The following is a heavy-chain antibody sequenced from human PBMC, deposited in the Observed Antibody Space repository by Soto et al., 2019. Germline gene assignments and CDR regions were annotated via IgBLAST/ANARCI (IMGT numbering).Heavy chain of an antibody. CDR1: GFTFINYA. CDR3: VRDPYRSATMPCLDH. Sequence: PGGSLRLSCEASGFTFINYAMSWVRQSPWKGLEWVSSISDTGGDSYYADSMDGRFTVSRDNSKNTLYLQINSLRAEDTAIYYCVRDPYRSATMPCLDHWGQGALVTVSS. D-gene: IGHD1-1*01. V-gene: IGHV3-23*01. J-gene: IGHJ4*02. CDR2: ISDTGGDS.